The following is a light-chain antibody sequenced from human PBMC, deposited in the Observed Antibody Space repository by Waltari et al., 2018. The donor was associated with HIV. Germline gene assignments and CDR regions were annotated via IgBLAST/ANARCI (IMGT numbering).Light chain of an antibody. CDR1: QSLLHSDGKTH. Sequence: DIVMTQSPLSLSVTPGPPASISCKSTQSLLHSDGKTHLCWYLQQPGQPPQLLIYEVSNRFSAVPDRLSGSGSVTDFTLKISRVEAEDVGVYYCMQSIQLPITFGQGTRLEIK. J-gene: IGKJ5*01. CDR2: EVS. V-gene: IGKV2D-29*01. CDR3: MQSIQLPIT.